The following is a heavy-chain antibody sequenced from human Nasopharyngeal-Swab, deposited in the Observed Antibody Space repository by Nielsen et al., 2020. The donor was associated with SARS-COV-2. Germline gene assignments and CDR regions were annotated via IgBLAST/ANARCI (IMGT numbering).Heavy chain of an antibody. CDR3: ARGQDAYYYMDV. Sequence: SETLSLTCVGFGGTLNGFHWKWLRQTPGKGLEWIGEINDRGSGNYNPSLRSRVTISAGTSNIQLSLKLNSVTAADTAVYYCARGQDAYYYMDVWGEGTTVTVSS. CDR2: INDRGSG. J-gene: IGHJ6*03. CDR1: GGTLNGFH. V-gene: IGHV4-34*01. D-gene: IGHD2-15*01.